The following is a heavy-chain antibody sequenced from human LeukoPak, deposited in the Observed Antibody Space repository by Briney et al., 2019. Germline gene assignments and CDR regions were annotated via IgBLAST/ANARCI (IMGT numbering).Heavy chain of an antibody. J-gene: IGHJ3*02. CDR2: FDPEDGET. D-gene: IGHD7-27*01. CDR3: ATADPPLGIGTHDAFDI. Sequence: ASVNVSCKVSGYTLTELSMHWVRQAPGKGLEWMGGFDPEDGETIYAQKFQGRVTMTEDTSTDTAYMELSSLRSEDTAVYYCATADPPLGIGTHDAFDIWGQGTMVTVSP. CDR1: GYTLTELS. V-gene: IGHV1-24*01.